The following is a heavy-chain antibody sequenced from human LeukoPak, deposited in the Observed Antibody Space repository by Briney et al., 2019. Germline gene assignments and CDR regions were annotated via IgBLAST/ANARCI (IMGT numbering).Heavy chain of an antibody. Sequence: ASVKVSCKASGYSFSTYAMHWVRQAPGQGLEWMGWISAYNDNTNYAQKLQGRVTMTTDRSTSIVYMELRSLRSDDTAVYYCAHINHLSYGMDVWGQGTTVTVSS. CDR1: GYSFSTYA. CDR2: ISAYNDNT. CDR3: AHINHLSYGMDV. V-gene: IGHV1-18*01. D-gene: IGHD1-14*01. J-gene: IGHJ6*02.